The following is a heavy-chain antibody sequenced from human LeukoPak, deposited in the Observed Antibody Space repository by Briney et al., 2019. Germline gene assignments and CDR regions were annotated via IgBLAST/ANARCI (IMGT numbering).Heavy chain of an antibody. D-gene: IGHD3-10*01. Sequence: PGGSLRLSCAASGFDFGAYEMNWVRQSPGKGLEWISYVNAGGDGIHYADSVTGRFTISKDNAEKSVYLQMNSLRVEDTAVYYCVRGGRGRDDYFDYWGQGTEVTVSS. V-gene: IGHV3-48*03. CDR2: VNAGGDGI. J-gene: IGHJ4*02. CDR1: GFDFGAYE. CDR3: VRGGRGRDDYFDY.